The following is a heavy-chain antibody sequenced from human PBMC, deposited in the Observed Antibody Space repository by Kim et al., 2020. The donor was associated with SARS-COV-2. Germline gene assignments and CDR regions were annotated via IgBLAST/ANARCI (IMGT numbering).Heavy chain of an antibody. J-gene: IGHJ6*02. V-gene: IGHV3-11*04. D-gene: IGHD3-16*01. Sequence: ADSVKGRFTLSRDNAKNSPFLQMSSLRAEDTAVYYCATHGGVYYYYGMDVWGQGTTVTVSS. CDR3: ATHGGVYYYYGMDV.